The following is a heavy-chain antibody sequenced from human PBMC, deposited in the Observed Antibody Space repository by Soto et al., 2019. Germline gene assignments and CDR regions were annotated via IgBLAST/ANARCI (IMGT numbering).Heavy chain of an antibody. CDR1: GYSFTSYW. CDR3: ARLRGQQPGEGPPPLVNENWFDP. D-gene: IGHD6-13*01. J-gene: IGHJ5*02. CDR2: IYPGDSDT. Sequence: HGESLKISCKGSGYSFTSYWIGWVRQMPGKGLEWMGIIYPGDSDTRYSPSFQGQVTISADKSISTAYLQWSSLKASDTAMYYCARLRGQQPGEGPPPLVNENWFDPWGQGTLVTVSS. V-gene: IGHV5-51*01.